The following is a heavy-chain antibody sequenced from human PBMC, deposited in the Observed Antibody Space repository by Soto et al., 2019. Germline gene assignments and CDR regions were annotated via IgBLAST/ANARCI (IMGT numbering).Heavy chain of an antibody. CDR1: GGSFSGYY. Sequence: ETLSLTCAVYGGSFSGYYWTWIHQPPGTGLECIGEIHHSGSTNYNPSLKSRVTRSVDTSKNQFSLKMTSVTAADTAVYYDARDKITGLFDYWGQGTLVTVSS. J-gene: IGHJ4*02. CDR2: IHHSGST. V-gene: IGHV4-34*01. CDR3: ARDKITGLFDY. D-gene: IGHD2-8*02.